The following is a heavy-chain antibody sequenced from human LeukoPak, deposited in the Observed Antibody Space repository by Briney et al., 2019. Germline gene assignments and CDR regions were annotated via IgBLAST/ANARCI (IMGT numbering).Heavy chain of an antibody. V-gene: IGHV1-18*01. CDR2: ISAYNGNT. J-gene: IGHJ4*02. CDR3: ARDHSSSGQLFDY. CDR1: GYTFTTYG. D-gene: IGHD6-13*01. Sequence: GASVTVSCKASGYTFTTYGFSWVRQAPGQGLEWMGWISAYNGNTNYAQKLQGRVTMTTDTSTTTAYMELRSLTSDDTAVYYCARDHSSSGQLFDYWGQGTLVTVSS.